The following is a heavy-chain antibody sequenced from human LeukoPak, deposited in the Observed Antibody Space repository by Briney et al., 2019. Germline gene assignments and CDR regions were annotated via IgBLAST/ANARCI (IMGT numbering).Heavy chain of an antibody. D-gene: IGHD6-13*01. Sequence: GGSVTLSCAPCGLILSSYWVQCLRDSREEGVVCFSRFYCEGSSTSYADSVKRRFTICRNNAKNTLYLQMNSLRGEDTAVYYCARGSATSTWYGASDIWGQGTMVTVSS. V-gene: IGHV3-74*01. J-gene: IGHJ3*02. CDR2: FYCEGSST. CDR3: ARGSATSTWYGASDI. CDR1: GLILSSYW.